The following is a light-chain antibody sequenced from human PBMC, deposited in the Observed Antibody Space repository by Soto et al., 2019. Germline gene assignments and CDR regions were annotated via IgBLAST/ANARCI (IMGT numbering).Light chain of an antibody. Sequence: QSVLTQPPSVSGTLGQRVTISCTGSSSNIGAGYDVQWYQQLPGTAPKLLIHSNTNRPSGVPDRFSASKSGTSASLAISGLQSDDETQYYCAAWDDSLNVLVFGGGTKLTVL. V-gene: IGLV1-40*01. CDR1: SSNIGAGYD. J-gene: IGLJ2*01. CDR2: SNT. CDR3: AAWDDSLNVLV.